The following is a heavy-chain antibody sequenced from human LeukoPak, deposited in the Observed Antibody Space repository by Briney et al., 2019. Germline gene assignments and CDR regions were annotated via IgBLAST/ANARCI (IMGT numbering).Heavy chain of an antibody. CDR2: IYNSGTT. V-gene: IGHV4-59*01. CDR1: GGSISSYY. Sequence: PSETLSLTCTVSGGSISSYYWNWIRQPPGKGLEWIGNIYNSGTTDYNPSLKSRVTISVDTSKNQISLKLSSVTAAGTAVYYCARDKGPYWYFDLWGRGTLVTVSS. J-gene: IGHJ2*01. CDR3: ARDKGPYWYFDL.